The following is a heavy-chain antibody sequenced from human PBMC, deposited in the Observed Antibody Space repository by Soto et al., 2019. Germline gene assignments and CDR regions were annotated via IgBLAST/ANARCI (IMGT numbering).Heavy chain of an antibody. D-gene: IGHD3-9*01. CDR3: ARGSRYSGYYYYMDV. CDR1: GGSFSGYY. J-gene: IGHJ6*03. CDR2: INHSGST. Sequence: QVQLQQWGAGLLKPSETLSLTCAVYGGSFSGYYWSWIRQPQGKGLEWIGEINHSGSTNYNPSLKSRVTISVDTSKNQFSLKLSSVTAADTAVYYCARGSRYSGYYYYMDVWGKGTTVTVSS. V-gene: IGHV4-34*01.